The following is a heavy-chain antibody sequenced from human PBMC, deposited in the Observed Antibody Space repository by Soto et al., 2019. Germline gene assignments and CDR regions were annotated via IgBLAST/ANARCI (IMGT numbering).Heavy chain of an antibody. J-gene: IGHJ5*02. CDR2: INPSGGSA. Sequence: GASVKVSCKASGYTFTSYYMHWVRQAPGQGLEWMGIINPSGGSASYAQKFQGRVTMTRDTSTSTVYMELSSLRSEDTAVYYCARSFVLVPAAPYNWFDPWGQGTLVTVSS. D-gene: IGHD2-2*01. CDR3: ARSFVLVPAAPYNWFDP. V-gene: IGHV1-46*01. CDR1: GYTFTSYY.